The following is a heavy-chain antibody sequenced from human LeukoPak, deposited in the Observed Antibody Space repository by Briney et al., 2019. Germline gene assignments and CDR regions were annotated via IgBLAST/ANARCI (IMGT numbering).Heavy chain of an antibody. D-gene: IGHD6-13*01. CDR3: ARIGYSSSSFDY. J-gene: IGHJ4*02. CDR1: GFTFSNYW. Sequence: HPGGSLRLSCAASGFTFSNYWMSWARQAPGKGLEWVANIKQDGSEKDYVDSMKGRFTISRDNAKNSLYLQMNSLRAEDTAVYYCARIGYSSSSFDYWGQGTLVTVSS. V-gene: IGHV3-7*01. CDR2: IKQDGSEK.